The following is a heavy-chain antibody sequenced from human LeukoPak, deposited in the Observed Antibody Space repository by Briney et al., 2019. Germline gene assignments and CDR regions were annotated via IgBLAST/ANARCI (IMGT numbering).Heavy chain of an antibody. CDR1: GFTFNTFD. CDR3: AREAMYYYDSSGYLNY. J-gene: IGHJ4*02. D-gene: IGHD3-22*01. CDR2: ISSGSSSR. Sequence: GGSLRLSCAASGFTFNTFDMTWVRQAPGKGLEWVSYISSGSSSRYYADSVKGRFTISRDNAKNSLYLQMNSLRAEDTAVYYCAREAMYYYDSSGYLNYWGQGTLVTVSS. V-gene: IGHV3-48*04.